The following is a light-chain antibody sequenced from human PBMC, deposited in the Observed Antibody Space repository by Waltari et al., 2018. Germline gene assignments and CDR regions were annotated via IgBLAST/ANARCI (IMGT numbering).Light chain of an antibody. CDR1: QSVNNNY. Sequence: DIVLTQSPGTLSLFPGERATLSCRASQSVNNNYLAWYLQKPGQAPRLLIYGASSRAIGIPDRFSGSGAGTDFTLTISRLEPEDFAVFYCQRYFDIVLFGQGTRVEIK. J-gene: IGKJ5*01. V-gene: IGKV3-20*01. CDR3: QRYFDIVL. CDR2: GAS.